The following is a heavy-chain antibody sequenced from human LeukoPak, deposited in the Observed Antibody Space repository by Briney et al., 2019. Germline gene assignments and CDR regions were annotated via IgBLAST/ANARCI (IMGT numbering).Heavy chain of an antibody. CDR3: AKDFSSSWTTRLEY. J-gene: IGHJ4*02. D-gene: IGHD6-13*01. Sequence: GGSLRLSCAASGFTFSSYAMHWVRQAPGKGLEWVAVISYDGTNKFYADSVKGRFTISRDNSKNTLFVQMSSLRAEDTAQYYCAKDFSSSWTTRLEYWGQGALVTVSS. CDR1: GFTFSSYA. CDR2: ISYDGTNK. V-gene: IGHV3-30-3*01.